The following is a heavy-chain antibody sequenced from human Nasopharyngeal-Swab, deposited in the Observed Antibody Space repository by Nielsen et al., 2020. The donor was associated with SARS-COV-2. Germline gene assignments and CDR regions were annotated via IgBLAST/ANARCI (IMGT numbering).Heavy chain of an antibody. V-gene: IGHV1-46*01. CDR1: GYTFTSYY. J-gene: IGHJ4*02. CDR2: INPSGGST. CDR3: ARGVAAAGTPFPRYYFDY. Sequence: ASVKVSCKASGYTFTSYYMHWVRQAPGQGLEWMGIINPSGGSTSYAQKFQGRVTMTRDTSTSTVYMELSSLRSEDMAVYYCARGVAAAGTPFPRYYFDYWGQGTLVTVSS. D-gene: IGHD6-13*01.